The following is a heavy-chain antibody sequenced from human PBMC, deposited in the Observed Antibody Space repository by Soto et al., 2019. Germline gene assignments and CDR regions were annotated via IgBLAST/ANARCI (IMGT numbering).Heavy chain of an antibody. CDR1: GYTFTAYH. V-gene: IGHV1-2*02. CDR3: ARHMDYYYGRGSGNGHGV. Sequence: VQLVQSGAEVKEPGDSVRVSCEASGYTFTAYHIHWVRQAPGQGLEWMGWINPKFGDTTYAQDFQGRVSMTRDMSIRTVDMELSRLTSDDTAIYYCARHMDYYYGRGSGNGHGVWGQGTTVTVFS. CDR2: INPKFGDT. D-gene: IGHD3-10*02. J-gene: IGHJ6*02.